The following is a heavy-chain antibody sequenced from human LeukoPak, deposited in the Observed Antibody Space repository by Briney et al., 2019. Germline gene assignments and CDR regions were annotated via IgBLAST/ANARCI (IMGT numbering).Heavy chain of an antibody. Sequence: GGSLRLSCAASGFTFSSYGIHWVRQAPGKGLEWVAVVSYDGSKKYYADSVKGRFTISRDNSKNSLYLQMNSLRAEDMALYYCAKDTGIAVAGTGFDYWGQGTLVTVSS. J-gene: IGHJ4*02. D-gene: IGHD6-19*01. CDR2: VSYDGSKK. CDR3: AKDTGIAVAGTGFDY. V-gene: IGHV3-30*04. CDR1: GFTFSSYG.